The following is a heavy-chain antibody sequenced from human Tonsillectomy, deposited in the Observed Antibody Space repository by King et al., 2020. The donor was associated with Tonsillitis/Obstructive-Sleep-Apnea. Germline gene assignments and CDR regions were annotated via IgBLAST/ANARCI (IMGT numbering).Heavy chain of an antibody. CDR3: ATLGLGIGADYFDY. D-gene: IGHD7-27*01. CDR2: INYSGNT. CDR1: GGSTSSSDSN. Sequence: VQLQESGPGLVKHSETLSLPCIVSGGSTSSSDSNWGWIRQPPGKGLEGIGSINYSGNTYYHQSLKSPVTISVDKSKSQFYLKLNSVTAADTAEYYCATLGLGIGADYFDYWGQGTLVTVSS. J-gene: IGHJ4*02. V-gene: IGHV4-39*01.